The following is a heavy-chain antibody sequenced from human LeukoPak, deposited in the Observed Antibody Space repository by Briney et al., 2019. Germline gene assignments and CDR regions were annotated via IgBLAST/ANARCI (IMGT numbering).Heavy chain of an antibody. J-gene: IGHJ4*02. CDR2: ISAYNGNT. V-gene: IGHV1-18*01. CDR1: GYTFTSYG. CDR3: ARIVTDPQRRDGYNRGWASDY. Sequence: ASVKVSCRASGYTFTSYGISWVRQAPGQGLEWMGWISAYNGNTNYAQKLQGRVTMTTDTSTSTAYMELRSLRSDDTAVYYCARIVTDPQRRDGYNRGWASDYWGQGTLVTVSS. D-gene: IGHD5-24*01.